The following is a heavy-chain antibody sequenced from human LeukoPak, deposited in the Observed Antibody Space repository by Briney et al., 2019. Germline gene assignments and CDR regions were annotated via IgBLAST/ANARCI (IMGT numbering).Heavy chain of an antibody. CDR1: GFTFSSYA. CDR2: ISGSGGST. D-gene: IGHD5-18*01. J-gene: IGHJ4*02. CDR3: AKDSYSYGTNYFDY. Sequence: GGSLRLSCAASGFTFSSYAMSWVRQAPGKGLEWVSAISGSGGSTYYADSVKGRFPISRDNSKNTLYLQMNSLRAEDTAVYYCAKDSYSYGTNYFDYWGQGTLVTVSS. V-gene: IGHV3-23*01.